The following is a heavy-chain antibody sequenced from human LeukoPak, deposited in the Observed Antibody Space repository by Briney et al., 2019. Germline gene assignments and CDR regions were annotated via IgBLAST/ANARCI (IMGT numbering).Heavy chain of an antibody. CDR2: ISGSGGST. Sequence: GGSLRLSCAASGFTFSSHAMNWVRQAPGKGLEWVSAISGSGGSTYYADSVKGRFTISGDNSKNTLYLQMNSLRAEDTAVYYCAKDTSLAVAGTPTLYFQHWGQGTLVTVSS. V-gene: IGHV3-23*01. CDR3: AKDTSLAVAGTPTLYFQH. CDR1: GFTFSSHA. J-gene: IGHJ1*01. D-gene: IGHD6-19*01.